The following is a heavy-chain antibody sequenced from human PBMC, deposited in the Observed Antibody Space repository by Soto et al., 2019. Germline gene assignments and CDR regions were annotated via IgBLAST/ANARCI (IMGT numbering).Heavy chain of an antibody. V-gene: IGHV4-34*01. CDR3: AREGGYYDILTGYLARWFDP. D-gene: IGHD3-9*01. Sequence: PSETLSLTCAVYGGSFSGYYWSWIRQPPGKGLEWIGEINHSGSTNYNPSLKSRVTISVDTSKNQFSLKLSSVTAADTAVYYCAREGGYYDILTGYLARWFDPWGQGTQVTVSS. J-gene: IGHJ5*02. CDR2: INHSGST. CDR1: GGSFSGYY.